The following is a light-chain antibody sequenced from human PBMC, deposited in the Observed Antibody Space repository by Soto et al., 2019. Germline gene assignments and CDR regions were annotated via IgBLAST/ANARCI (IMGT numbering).Light chain of an antibody. CDR2: KAS. J-gene: IGKJ1*01. CDR3: KQFHSFSPT. CDR1: QSISSW. V-gene: IGKV1-5*03. Sequence: DIQMTQSPSTLSASVGDRVTITCRASQSISSWLAWYQQKPGKAPKLLIYKASSLESGVPSRFSGSGSGTEFTLTISSLQPDDFATYYCKQFHSFSPTCGQGTKVEIK.